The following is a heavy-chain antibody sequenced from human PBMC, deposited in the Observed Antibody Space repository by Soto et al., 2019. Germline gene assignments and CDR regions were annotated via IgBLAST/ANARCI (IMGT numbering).Heavy chain of an antibody. CDR3: ARGGGWLPQY. Sequence: QVQLKESGPGLAKPSETLSLTCTVSGGSLTGYFWSWIRQSPGGGLEWLGNIHYSGRTTYNPPLQSRVTISTDAPKNQFSLELSSVTAADTAGYYCARGGGWLPQYWGQGTRVTVSS. V-gene: IGHV4-59*01. D-gene: IGHD5-12*01. CDR2: IHYSGRT. CDR1: GGSLTGYF. J-gene: IGHJ4*02.